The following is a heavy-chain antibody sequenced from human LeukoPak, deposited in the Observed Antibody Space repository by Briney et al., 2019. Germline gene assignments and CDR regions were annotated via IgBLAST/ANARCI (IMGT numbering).Heavy chain of an antibody. D-gene: IGHD3-3*01. J-gene: IGHJ4*02. Sequence: ASVKVSCKASGYTFTSYGISWVRQAPGQGLEWMGWISAYSDNTYYAQKLQGRVTMTTDTSTSTAYMELRSLRSDDTAVYYCAMITIFGVALPRDYWGQGTLVTVSS. CDR2: ISAYSDNT. CDR1: GYTFTSYG. V-gene: IGHV1-18*01. CDR3: AMITIFGVALPRDY.